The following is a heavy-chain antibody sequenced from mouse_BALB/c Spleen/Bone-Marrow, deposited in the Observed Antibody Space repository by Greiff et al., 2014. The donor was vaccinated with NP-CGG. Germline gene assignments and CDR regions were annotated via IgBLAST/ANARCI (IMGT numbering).Heavy chain of an antibody. CDR3: ARQDEYYGAMDY. V-gene: IGHV1S81*02. CDR1: GYTFNNYW. CDR2: INPTNGRS. D-gene: IGHD1-1*01. J-gene: IGHJ4*01. Sequence: VQLQQSGAELVKPGASVKLSCRASGYTFNNYWMHWVKQRPGQGLEWIGEINPTNGRSNYNEKFKRKATMTVDKSSSAAYMQLSSLTSEDSAVYYCARQDEYYGAMDYWGQGTSVTVSS.